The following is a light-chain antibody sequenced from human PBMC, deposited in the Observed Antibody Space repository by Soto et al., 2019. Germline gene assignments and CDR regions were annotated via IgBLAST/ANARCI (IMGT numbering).Light chain of an antibody. CDR3: ISYTKTPTDV. J-gene: IGLJ1*01. CDR2: EVN. V-gene: IGLV2-14*01. CDR1: SSDVGGHNY. Sequence: QSALTQPASVSGSPGQSITISCTGTSSDVGGHNYVSWYQQHPGKAPKLMIYEVNTRPSGISNRFSASKSGITASLTISGLQDEEQAAPYCISYTKTPTDVFGICPNVTVL.